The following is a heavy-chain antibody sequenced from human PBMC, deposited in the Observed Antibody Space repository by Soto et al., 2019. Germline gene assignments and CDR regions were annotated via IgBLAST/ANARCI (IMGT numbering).Heavy chain of an antibody. J-gene: IGHJ6*03. CDR2: INHSGST. Sequence: SETLSLTCAVYGGSFSGYYWSWIRQPPGKGLEWIGEINHSGSTNYNPSLKSRVTISVDTSKNQFSLKLSSVTAADTAVYYCARGPMKTSKPYSSSAVYYYYYMDVWGKGTTVTVSS. CDR3: ARGPMKTSKPYSSSAVYYYYYMDV. D-gene: IGHD6-6*01. CDR1: GGSFSGYY. V-gene: IGHV4-34*01.